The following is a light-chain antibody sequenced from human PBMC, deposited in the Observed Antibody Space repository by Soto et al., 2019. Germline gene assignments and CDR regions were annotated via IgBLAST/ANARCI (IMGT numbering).Light chain of an antibody. CDR1: QSIGNW. J-gene: IGKJ3*01. Sequence: DVQMTQTPSSLSASVGDRVILTCRASQSIGNWLAWYQQKPGTAPKLLIYKASSLESGVPTRFSGSESRTDFTLTISSLQPEDFASYYCQQYNSYVFGPGTKVDIK. V-gene: IGKV1-5*03. CDR3: QQYNSYV. CDR2: KAS.